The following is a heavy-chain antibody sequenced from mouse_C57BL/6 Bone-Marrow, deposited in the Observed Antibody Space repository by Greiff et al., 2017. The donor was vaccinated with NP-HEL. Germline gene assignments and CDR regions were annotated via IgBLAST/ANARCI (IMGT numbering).Heavy chain of an antibody. CDR2: IDPENGDT. V-gene: IGHV14-4*01. Sequence: DVKLVESGAELVRPGASVKLSCTASGFNIKDDYMHWVKQRPEQGLEWIGWIDPENGDTEYASKFQGKATITADTSSNTAYLQLSSLTSEDTAVYYCTKGGLRRGDYFDYWGQGTTLTVSS. J-gene: IGHJ2*01. D-gene: IGHD2-2*01. CDR1: GFNIKDDY. CDR3: TKGGLRRGDYFDY.